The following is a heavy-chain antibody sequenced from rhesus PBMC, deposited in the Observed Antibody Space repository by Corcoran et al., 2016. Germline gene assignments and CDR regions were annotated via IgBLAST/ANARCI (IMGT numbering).Heavy chain of an antibody. J-gene: IGHJ4*01. CDR2: ISGSGGST. CDR1: GGSISSNY. CDR3: AREYWHWGDYTYFDY. D-gene: IGHD3-34*01. V-gene: IGHV4-173*01. Sequence: QLQLQESGPGLVKPSETLSLTCAVSGGSISSNYWSWIRQPPGKELEVIGRISGSGGSTDHNPSLKSRVTISADTSKNPFSLKLSSVTAADTAVYYCAREYWHWGDYTYFDYWGQGVLVTVSS.